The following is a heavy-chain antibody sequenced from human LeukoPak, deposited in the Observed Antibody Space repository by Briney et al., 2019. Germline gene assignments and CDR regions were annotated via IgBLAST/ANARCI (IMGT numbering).Heavy chain of an antibody. D-gene: IGHD3-16*01. CDR3: ARGGGLDV. CDR2: INEDGNTN. Sequence: GGSLRLSCAASGFTFRNYWMSWVRQAPRKGLEWVAIINEDGNTNYYVDSVKGRFTISRDNAKNSLYLQMSNLRAEDTAVYFCARGGGLDVWGQGATVTVSS. J-gene: IGHJ6*02. V-gene: IGHV3-7*03. CDR1: GFTFRNYW.